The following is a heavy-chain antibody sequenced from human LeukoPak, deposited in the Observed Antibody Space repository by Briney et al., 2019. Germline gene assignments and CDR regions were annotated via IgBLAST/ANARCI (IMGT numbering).Heavy chain of an antibody. CDR3: ATNRQIMILGVVIMPAFDI. J-gene: IGHJ3*02. V-gene: IGHV1-24*01. CDR2: FYVEEGEI. D-gene: IGHD3-3*01. Sequence: ASVKVSCKVSGYTLTQLSVHWVRQAPGKGLEWVGGFYVEEGEIIYTQKFQGRVTMTEHTSTDTAYMELSSLRSEDTAVYYCATNRQIMILGVVIMPAFDIWGQGTMVTVSS. CDR1: GYTLTQLS.